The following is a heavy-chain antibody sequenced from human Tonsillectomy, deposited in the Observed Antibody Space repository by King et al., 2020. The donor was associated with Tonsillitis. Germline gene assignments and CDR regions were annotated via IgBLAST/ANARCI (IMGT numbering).Heavy chain of an antibody. V-gene: IGHV3-30*18. CDR3: AKDTPYMHPPC. CDR1: GFTFSSYG. CDR2: ISKDGDIE. Sequence: VQLVESGGGVVQPGRSLRLSCLASGFTFSSYGMHWVRQAPGKGLEWVAVISKDGDIEYYADSVKGRFTISRDNSKNTLYLQMNSLRGDDTAVYYCAKDTPYMHPPCWGQGTQVTVSS. J-gene: IGHJ4*02. D-gene: IGHD4-11*01.